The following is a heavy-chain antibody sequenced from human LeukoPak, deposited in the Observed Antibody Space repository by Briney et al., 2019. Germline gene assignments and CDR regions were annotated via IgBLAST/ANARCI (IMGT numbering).Heavy chain of an antibody. Sequence: GRSLRLSCAASGFTFSSYWMHWIRQAPGKGLEWVSSIDYDGGSGHYADSVKGRFTISRDNSNNTLFLHLNSLRGEDTAVYYCTRNSGWYGLSWGQGTLVTVSS. D-gene: IGHD6-19*01. CDR1: GFTFSSYW. V-gene: IGHV3-33*08. CDR3: TRNSGWYGLS. CDR2: IDYDGGSG. J-gene: IGHJ1*01.